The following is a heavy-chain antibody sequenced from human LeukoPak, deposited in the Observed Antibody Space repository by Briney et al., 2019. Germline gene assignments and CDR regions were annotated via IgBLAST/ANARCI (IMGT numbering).Heavy chain of an antibody. D-gene: IGHD4-17*01. V-gene: IGHV4-59*01. Sequence: VQPGRSLRLSCAASGFTFSSYAMHWVRQAPGKGLEWIGYIYYSGSTNYNPSLKSRVTISVDTSKNQFSLKLSSVTAADTAVYYCARGVIYFDTVTTEFDYWGQGTLVTVSS. CDR1: GFTFSSYA. J-gene: IGHJ4*02. CDR2: IYYSGST. CDR3: ARGVIYFDTVTTEFDY.